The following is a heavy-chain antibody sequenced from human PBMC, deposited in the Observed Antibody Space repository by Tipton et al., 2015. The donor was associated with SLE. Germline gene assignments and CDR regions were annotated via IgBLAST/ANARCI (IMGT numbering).Heavy chain of an antibody. Sequence: TLSLTCALSGGSFTGYHWSWFRQPPGKGLECIGEINHTEGTRYNPSLKRRVTMSLDSSTKQFSLQVSSVTAADTAVYYCARATMVVTGGWSDPWGQGTLVTVSS. CDR2: INHTEGT. V-gene: IGHV4-34*01. CDR1: GGSFTGYH. J-gene: IGHJ5*02. CDR3: ARATMVVTGGWSDP. D-gene: IGHD4-23*01.